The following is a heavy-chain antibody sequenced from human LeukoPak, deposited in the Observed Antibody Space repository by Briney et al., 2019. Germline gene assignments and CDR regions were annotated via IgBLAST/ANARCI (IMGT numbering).Heavy chain of an antibody. CDR2: INNSGST. D-gene: IGHD2-15*01. CDR3: ATDAQYCSGGSCYRKAFDI. CDR1: GGSISSGDYY. Sequence: SQTLSLTCTVSGGSISSGDYYWSWIRQPPGRGLEWIGKINNSGSTYYNPSLKSRVTISVDTSKNQFSLKLSSVTAADTAVYYCATDAQYCSGGSCYRKAFDIWGQGTMVTVSS. V-gene: IGHV4-30-4*01. J-gene: IGHJ3*02.